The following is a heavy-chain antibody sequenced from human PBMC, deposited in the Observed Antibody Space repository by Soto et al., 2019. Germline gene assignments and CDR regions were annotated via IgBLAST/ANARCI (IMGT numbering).Heavy chain of an antibody. D-gene: IGHD3-3*01. CDR3: ASCSYDFWSGYPYYFDY. V-gene: IGHV4-59*01. CDR1: GGSISSYY. CDR2: IYYSGST. J-gene: IGHJ4*02. Sequence: SETLSLTCTVSGGSISSYYWSWIRQPPGKGLEWIGYIYYSGSTNYNPSLKSRVTISVDTSKNQFSLKLSSVTAADTAVYYCASCSYDFWSGYPYYFDYWGQGTLVTV.